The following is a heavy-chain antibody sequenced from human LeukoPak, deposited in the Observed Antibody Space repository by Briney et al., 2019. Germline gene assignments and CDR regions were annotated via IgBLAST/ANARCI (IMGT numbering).Heavy chain of an antibody. CDR2: IYYSGST. V-gene: IGHV4-39*07. D-gene: IGHD6-13*01. CDR1: GGSISRNNYY. J-gene: IGHJ4*02. Sequence: SETLSLTCTVSGGSISRNNYYWDWIRQPPGKGLEYIGSIYYSGSTYYTPSLKSRVTISVDTSKNQFSLKLSSVTAADTAVYYCARALEAAVDYWGQGTLVTVSS. CDR3: ARALEAAVDY.